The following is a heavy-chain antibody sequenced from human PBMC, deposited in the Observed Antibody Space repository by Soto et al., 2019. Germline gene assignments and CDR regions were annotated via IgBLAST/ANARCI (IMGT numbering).Heavy chain of an antibody. J-gene: IGHJ6*02. Sequence: GGSLRLSCSASGFTFSSYAMHWVRQAPGKGLEYVSAISSNGGSTYYADSVKGRFTISRDNSKNTLYLQMSSLRAEDTAVYYCVKGSGGVVRGVIGSHYYYYGMDVWGQGTTVTVSS. D-gene: IGHD3-10*01. CDR3: VKGSGGVVRGVIGSHYYYYGMDV. CDR2: ISSNGGST. CDR1: GFTFSSYA. V-gene: IGHV3-64D*08.